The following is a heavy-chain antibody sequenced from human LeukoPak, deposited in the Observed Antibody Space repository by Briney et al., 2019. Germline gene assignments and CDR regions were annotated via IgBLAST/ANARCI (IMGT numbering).Heavy chain of an antibody. D-gene: IGHD3-22*01. Sequence: PGGSLRLSCAASGFTFSDYYMSWIRQAPGKGLEWVSYISSSGSTIYYADSVKGRFTISRDNAKNSLYLQMNSLRAEDTAVYYCARVYYDSSGSDSYFDYWGPGTLVTVSS. CDR1: GFTFSDYY. J-gene: IGHJ4*02. CDR2: ISSSGSTI. V-gene: IGHV3-11*04. CDR3: ARVYYDSSGSDSYFDY.